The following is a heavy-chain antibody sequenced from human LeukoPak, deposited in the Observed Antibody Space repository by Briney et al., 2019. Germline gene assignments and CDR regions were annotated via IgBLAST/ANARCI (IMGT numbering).Heavy chain of an antibody. CDR2: IKQDGSEK. CDR1: GFTFSSYW. D-gene: IGHD5-24*01. V-gene: IGHV3-7*01. CDR3: ARNLYMADDAFDI. J-gene: IGHJ3*02. Sequence: GGSLRLSCAASGFTFSSYWMSWVRQAPGKGLEWVANIKQDGSEKYYVDSVKGRFTISRDNAKNSLYLQMNSLRAEDTAVYYCARNLYMADDAFDIWGQGTMVTVSS.